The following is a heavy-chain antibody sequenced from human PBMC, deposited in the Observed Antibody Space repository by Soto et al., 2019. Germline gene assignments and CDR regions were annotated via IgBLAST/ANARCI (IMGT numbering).Heavy chain of an antibody. V-gene: IGHV3-23*01. CDR3: AKNYFFDS. J-gene: IGHJ4*02. Sequence: EVQLLESGGVLVQPGESLRLSCAASGFTFSSYAMSWARQAPGKGLEWVSSIGVSSDAYYADSVMGRFTISRDNSRNTLYLPMNSLRAEDTALYYCAKNYFFDSWGQGTLVTVSS. CDR2: IGVSSDA. CDR1: GFTFSSYA.